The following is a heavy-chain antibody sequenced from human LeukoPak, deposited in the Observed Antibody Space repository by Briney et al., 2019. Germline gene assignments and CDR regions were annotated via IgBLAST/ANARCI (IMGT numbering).Heavy chain of an antibody. J-gene: IGHJ4*02. CDR2: IYYSGST. CDR3: ARVRGYSGYGVDY. D-gene: IGHD5-12*01. CDR1: GGSISSGDYY. V-gene: IGHV4-30-4*08. Sequence: PSETLSLTCTVSGGSISSGDYYWSWIRQPPGKGLEWIGYIYYSGSTYYNPSLKGRVTISVDTSKNQFSLKLSSVTAADTAVYYCARVRGYSGYGVDYWGQGTLVTVSS.